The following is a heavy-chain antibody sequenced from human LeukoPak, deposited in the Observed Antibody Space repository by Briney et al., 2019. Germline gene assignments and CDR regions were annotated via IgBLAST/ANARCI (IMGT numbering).Heavy chain of an antibody. Sequence: SETLSLTCTVSGGSISSSSYYWGWIRQPPGKGLEWIGSIYYSGSTYYNPSLKSRVTISVDTSKNQFSLKLSSVTAAHTAVYYCARVPAASYYYYYYYMDVWGKGTTVTVSS. CDR1: GGSISSSSYY. D-gene: IGHD2-2*01. CDR3: ARVPAASYYYYYYYMDV. CDR2: IYYSGST. V-gene: IGHV4-39*07. J-gene: IGHJ6*03.